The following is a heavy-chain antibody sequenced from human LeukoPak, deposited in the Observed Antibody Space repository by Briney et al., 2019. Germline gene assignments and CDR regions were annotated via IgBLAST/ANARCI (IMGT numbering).Heavy chain of an antibody. Sequence: GESLKISCKGSGYSFTSYWIGWVRQMPGKGLEWMGIIYPGDSDTRYSPSFQGQVTISAGKSISTAYLQWSSLKASDTAMYYCARQDHYYDSSGYYYSNREFDYWGQGTLVTVSS. CDR1: GYSFTSYW. D-gene: IGHD3-22*01. CDR3: ARQDHYYDSSGYYYSNREFDY. J-gene: IGHJ4*02. CDR2: IYPGDSDT. V-gene: IGHV5-51*01.